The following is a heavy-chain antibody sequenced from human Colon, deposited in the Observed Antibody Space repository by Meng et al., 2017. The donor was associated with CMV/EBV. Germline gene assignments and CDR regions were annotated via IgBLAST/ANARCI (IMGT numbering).Heavy chain of an antibody. CDR1: GYTFTLSDYY. J-gene: IGHJ4*02. Sequence: QVQLVQSGAEVKKPGASVKVSGKASGYTFTLSDYYIHWVRQAPGQGLEWMGWISAYNGDTNYEQKFQGRVTMTTDRSTSTAYMELRSLRSDDTAVYYCARGMGGLGYYFDSWGQGTLVTVSS. CDR2: ISAYNGDT. V-gene: IGHV1-18*04. D-gene: IGHD3-16*01. CDR3: ARGMGGLGYYFDS.